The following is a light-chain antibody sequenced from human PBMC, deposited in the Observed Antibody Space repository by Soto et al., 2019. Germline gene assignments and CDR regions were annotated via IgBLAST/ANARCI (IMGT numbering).Light chain of an antibody. Sequence: QSVPTQPPSLSGAPGQRVTISCTGSNSNIGAHYNVHWYQHLPGAAPKLLIYADTKRPSGVPDRFSGSKSGTSASLAITGLQAEDEAEYYCQSYDSSLSGSWVFGGGTQLTVL. V-gene: IGLV1-40*01. CDR1: NSNIGAHYN. J-gene: IGLJ3*02. CDR2: ADT. CDR3: QSYDSSLSGSWV.